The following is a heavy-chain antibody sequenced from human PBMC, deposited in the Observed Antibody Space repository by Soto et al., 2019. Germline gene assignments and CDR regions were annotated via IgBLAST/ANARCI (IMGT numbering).Heavy chain of an antibody. Sequence: PSATLSLTCTVSGGSISSGGYYWSWIRQHPGKGLEWIGYIYYSGSTYYNPSLKSRVTISVDTSKNQFSLKLSSVTAADTAVYYCARGDRYCSSTSCYGYFQHWGQGTLVTVSS. CDR3: ARGDRYCSSTSCYGYFQH. J-gene: IGHJ1*01. CDR2: IYYSGST. D-gene: IGHD2-2*01. V-gene: IGHV4-31*03. CDR1: GGSISSGGYY.